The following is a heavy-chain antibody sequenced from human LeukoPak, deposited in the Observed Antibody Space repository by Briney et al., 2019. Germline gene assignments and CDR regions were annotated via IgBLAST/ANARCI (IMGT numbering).Heavy chain of an antibody. J-gene: IGHJ4*02. CDR3: ARDNGGSGTFLDY. Sequence: GGSLRLSCAASRFTFSDHYMDWVGQALGKGLEWVGRTRNKANSYTTEYAASVKGRFTISRDDSKNSLYLQMNTLKTEDTAVYYCARDNGGSGTFLDYWGQGTLLTVSS. CDR1: RFTFSDHY. V-gene: IGHV3-72*01. D-gene: IGHD3-10*01. CDR2: TRNKANSYTT.